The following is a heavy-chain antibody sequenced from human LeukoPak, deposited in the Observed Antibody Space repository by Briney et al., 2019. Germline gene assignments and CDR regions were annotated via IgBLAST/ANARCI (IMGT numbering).Heavy chain of an antibody. V-gene: IGHV1-18*01. J-gene: IGHJ4*02. CDR2: IAAHSGKT. D-gene: IGHD2-2*01. CDR3: ARDGAGILVAPAATYLDY. CDR1: GYTFFTYG. Sequence: ASVKVSCKTSGYTFFTYGITWVRQAPGQGLEWMGWIAAHSGKTKYAQKFQGRVTMPTDTSTSTAYMELRSLRSDDTAMYYCARDGAGILVAPAATYLDYWGQGTLLTVSS.